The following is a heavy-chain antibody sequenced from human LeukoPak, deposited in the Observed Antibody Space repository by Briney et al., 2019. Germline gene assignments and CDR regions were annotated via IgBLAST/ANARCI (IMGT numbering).Heavy chain of an antibody. D-gene: IGHD3-22*01. CDR1: GFTFSSYG. CDR3: ARSGDSSGYYLDFDY. J-gene: IGHJ4*02. CDR2: ISYDGSNK. V-gene: IGHV3-30*03. Sequence: PGGSLRLSCAASGFTFSSYGMHWVRQAPGKGLEWVAVISYDGSNKYYADSVKGRFTISRDNSKNTLYLQMNSLRAEDTAVYYCARSGDSSGYYLDFDYWGQGTLVTVSS.